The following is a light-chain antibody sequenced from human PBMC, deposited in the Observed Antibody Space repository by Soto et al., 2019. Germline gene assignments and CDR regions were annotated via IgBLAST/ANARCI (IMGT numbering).Light chain of an antibody. CDR3: QQYYTTPPT. CDR1: QSVLFSINQKNY. J-gene: IGKJ1*01. CDR2: WAS. V-gene: IGKV4-1*01. Sequence: DIVLSQSSDSVAVSLVDMATIKCKSSQSVLFSINQKNYLAWYHQKPGQPPKLLIYWASIRESGVPTRFSGSGSGTNSTLTISSLQAEDAAVYYCQQYYTTPPTFGLGTKVDIK.